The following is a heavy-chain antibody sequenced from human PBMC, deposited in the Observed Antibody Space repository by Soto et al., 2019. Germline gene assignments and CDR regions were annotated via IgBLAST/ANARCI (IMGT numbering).Heavy chain of an antibody. CDR1: GGTFISYA. CDR3: ARDIVVVPAAGGGYYYYGMDV. V-gene: IGHV1-69*13. D-gene: IGHD2-2*01. J-gene: IGHJ6*02. Sequence: SVQVSFKDSGGTFISYAISWVRQAPGQGLEWMGGIIPIFGTANYAQKFQGRVTITADESTSTAYMELSSLRSEDTAVYYCARDIVVVPAAGGGYYYYGMDVWGQGTTVTVSS. CDR2: IIPIFGTA.